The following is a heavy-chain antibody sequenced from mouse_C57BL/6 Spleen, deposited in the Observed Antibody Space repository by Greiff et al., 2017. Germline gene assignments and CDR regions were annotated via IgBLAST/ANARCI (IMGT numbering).Heavy chain of an antibody. V-gene: IGHV1-20*01. J-gene: IGHJ2*01. Sequence: EVQLQQSGPELVKPGDSVKISCKASGYSFTGYFMNWVMQSHGKSLEWIGRINPYNGDTFYNQKFKGKATLTVDKSSSTAHMELRSLTSEDSAVYYCAREGSYYDYPLFDYWGQGTTLTVSS. CDR3: AREGSYYDYPLFDY. CDR1: GYSFTGYF. CDR2: INPYNGDT. D-gene: IGHD2-4*01.